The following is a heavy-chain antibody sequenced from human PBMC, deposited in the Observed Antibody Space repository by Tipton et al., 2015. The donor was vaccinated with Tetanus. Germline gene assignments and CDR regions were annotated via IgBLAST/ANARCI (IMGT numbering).Heavy chain of an antibody. V-gene: IGHV3-53*01. CDR1: GVTVSNNY. D-gene: IGHD1-20*01. CDR2: IYSNGDT. CDR3: ARAPMTGV. J-gene: IGHJ4*02. Sequence: SLRLSCAASGVTVSNNYMNWVRQAPGKGLEWVAVIYSNGDTYYADSVKGRFTVSRDNSKNTLYLQMNSLGAEDTAVYYCARAPMTGVWGQGTRVTVSS.